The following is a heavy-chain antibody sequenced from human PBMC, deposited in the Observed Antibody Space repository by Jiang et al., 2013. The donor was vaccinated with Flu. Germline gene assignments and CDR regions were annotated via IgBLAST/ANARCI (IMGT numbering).Heavy chain of an antibody. V-gene: IGHV2-5*01. Sequence: KPTQTLTLTCTFSGFSLSTSGVGVGWIRQPPGKALEWLALIYWNDDKRYSPSLKSRLTITKDTSKNQVVLTMTNMDPVDTATYYCARAAAAGSYYYYYYGMDVWGQGTTVTVSS. J-gene: IGHJ6*02. CDR1: GFSLSTSGVG. CDR2: IYWNDDK. D-gene: IGHD6-13*01. CDR3: ARAAAAGSYYYYYYGMDV.